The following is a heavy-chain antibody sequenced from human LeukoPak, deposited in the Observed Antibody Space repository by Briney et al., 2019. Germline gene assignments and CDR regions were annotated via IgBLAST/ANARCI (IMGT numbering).Heavy chain of an antibody. J-gene: IGHJ4*02. Sequence: GGSLRLSCAASGFTFSRFDMQWVRQALGKGLDFVAGISSDGGSTFYAKSAKGRLTISRDNSKNTLYLQMGSLRGDDTAVYYCARAMERPRYGLDYWGQGILVTVSS. CDR3: ARAMERPRYGLDY. CDR2: ISSDGGST. D-gene: IGHD5-12*01. CDR1: GFTFSRFD. V-gene: IGHV3-64*01.